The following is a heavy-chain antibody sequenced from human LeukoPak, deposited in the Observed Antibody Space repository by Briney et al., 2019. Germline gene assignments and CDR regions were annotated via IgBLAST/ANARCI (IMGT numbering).Heavy chain of an antibody. J-gene: IGHJ4*02. D-gene: IGHD3-3*01. V-gene: IGHV4-34*01. CDR2: INHSGST. CDR1: GGSFSGYY. Sequence: SETLSLTCAVYGGSFSGYYWSWIRQPPGKGLEWIGEINHSGSTNYNPSLKSRVTISVDTSKNQFSLKLSSVTAADTAVYYCARGPDSYDFWSGYWDYWGQGTLVTVSS. CDR3: ARGPDSYDFWSGYWDY.